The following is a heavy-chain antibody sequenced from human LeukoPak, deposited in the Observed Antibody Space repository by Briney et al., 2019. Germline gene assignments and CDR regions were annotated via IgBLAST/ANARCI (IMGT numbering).Heavy chain of an antibody. Sequence: SETLSPTCAVSGGSISSSNWWSWVRQPPGKGLEWIGEIYHSGSTNYNPSLKSRVTISVDTSKNQFSLKLSSVTAADTAVYYCARETSQKGAHYMDVWGKGTTVTISS. CDR1: GGSISSSNW. CDR2: IYHSGST. J-gene: IGHJ6*03. CDR3: ARETSQKGAHYMDV. D-gene: IGHD3-16*01. V-gene: IGHV4-4*02.